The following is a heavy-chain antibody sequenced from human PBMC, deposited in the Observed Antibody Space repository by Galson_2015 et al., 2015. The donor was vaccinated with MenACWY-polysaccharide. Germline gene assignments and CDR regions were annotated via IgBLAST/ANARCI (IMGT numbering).Heavy chain of an antibody. V-gene: IGHV3-74*01. Sequence: SLRLSCAASGFAYSTYWMHWVRQSPGRGLVWVSHINSDGSTTNYADSVKGRFTVSRDNAKNTLYLQMNSLRVEDTAVYYCATLCGDGWPDYWGQGTLVTVSS. J-gene: IGHJ4*02. CDR1: GFAYSTYW. D-gene: IGHD5-24*01. CDR2: INSDGSTT. CDR3: ATLCGDGWPDY.